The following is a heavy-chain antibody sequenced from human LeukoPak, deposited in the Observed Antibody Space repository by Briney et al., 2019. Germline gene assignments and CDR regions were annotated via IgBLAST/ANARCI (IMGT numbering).Heavy chain of an antibody. J-gene: IGHJ3*02. CDR1: GGSITSAVYY. V-gene: IGHV4-31*11. CDR3: AGRRRYGGNLPGAFDI. CDR2: ISYSGST. D-gene: IGHD4-23*01. Sequence: SGTPSLTCAVSGGSITSAVYYWSWIRQHPGKGLEWIGFISYSGSTYYNPSLKSRVTISVDTSKNQFSLKLSSVTAADTAVYYCAGRRRYGGNLPGAFDIWGQGTMVTVSS.